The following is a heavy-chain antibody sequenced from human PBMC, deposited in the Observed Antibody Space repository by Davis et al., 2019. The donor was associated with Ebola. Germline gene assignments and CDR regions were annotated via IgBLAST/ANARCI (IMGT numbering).Heavy chain of an antibody. J-gene: IGHJ6*02. V-gene: IGHV3-9*01. CDR1: GFTFDDYA. CDR3: AREKSQVLRFLEWLSDYYGMDV. CDR2: ISWNSGSI. D-gene: IGHD3-3*01. Sequence: SLKISCAASGFTFDDYAMHWVRQAPGKGLEWVSGISWNSGSIGYADSVKGRFTISRDNAKNSLYLQMNSLRAEDTAVYYCAREKSQVLRFLEWLSDYYGMDVWGQGTTVTVSS.